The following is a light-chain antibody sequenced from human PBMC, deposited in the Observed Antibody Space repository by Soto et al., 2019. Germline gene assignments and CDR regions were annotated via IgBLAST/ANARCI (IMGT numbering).Light chain of an antibody. J-gene: IGKJ5*01. V-gene: IGKV1-39*01. Sequence: DIQMTQSPSSLSASVGDRVTITCRTSQSISNYLNWYQQKPGKAPKLLIYGASSLQSGVPSRFSGSGSGTEFTLTISSLQPEDFATYYCQQSNRAPLTFAQGTRLEIK. CDR3: QQSNRAPLT. CDR1: QSISNY. CDR2: GAS.